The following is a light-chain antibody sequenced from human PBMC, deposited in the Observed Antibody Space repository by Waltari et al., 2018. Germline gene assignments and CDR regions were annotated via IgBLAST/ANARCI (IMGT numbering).Light chain of an antibody. J-gene: IGLJ3*02. V-gene: IGLV4-69*01. CDR1: SGHSSNV. Sequence: QLVLTQSPSVSASLGASVKLTCPLSSGHSSNVIAWLQQQPDKGPRYLMKVNSHGSHSKGDEIPDRFSGSSSGAERYLTISSLQSEDEADYYCQTGGHGTWVFGGGTKLTVL. CDR2: VNSHGSH. CDR3: QTGGHGTWV.